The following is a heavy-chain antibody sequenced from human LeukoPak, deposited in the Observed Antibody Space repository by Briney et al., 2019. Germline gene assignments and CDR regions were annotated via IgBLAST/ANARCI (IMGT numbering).Heavy chain of an antibody. D-gene: IGHD4-17*01. CDR1: GGSISSYY. V-gene: IGHV4-59*01. CDR2: IYYSGST. CDR3: AREGLRYYYYGMDV. J-gene: IGHJ6*02. Sequence: PSETLSLTCTVSGGSISSYYWSWIRQPPGKGLEWIGYIYYSGSTNYNPSLKSRVTISVETSKNQFSLKLSSVTAADTAVYYCAREGLRYYYYGMDVWGQGTTVTVSS.